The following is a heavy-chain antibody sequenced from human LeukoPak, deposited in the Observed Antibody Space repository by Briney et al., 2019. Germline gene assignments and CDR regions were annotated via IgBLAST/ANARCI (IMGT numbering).Heavy chain of an antibody. J-gene: IGHJ4*02. V-gene: IGHV4-31*03. CDR3: VRLVGGDIDY. CDR1: GGSISSGGYY. CDR2: IYYSGST. D-gene: IGHD5-12*01. Sequence: SETLSLTCTVSGGSISSGGYYWSWIRQHPGKGLEWIGYIYYSGSTYYNPSLKSRVTISVDTSKNQFSLQLNSVTPEDTAVYYCVRLVGGDIDYWGQGTLVTVSS.